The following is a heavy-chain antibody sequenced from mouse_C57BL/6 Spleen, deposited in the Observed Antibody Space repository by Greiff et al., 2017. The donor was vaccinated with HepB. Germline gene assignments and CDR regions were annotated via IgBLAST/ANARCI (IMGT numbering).Heavy chain of an antibody. CDR3: AREDYGSRSDFFAYAMDY. D-gene: IGHD1-1*01. CDR2: INPNNGGT. J-gene: IGHJ4*01. CDR1: GYTFTDYN. V-gene: IGHV1-22*01. Sequence: EVQLQQSGPELVKPGASVKMSCKASGYTFTDYNMHWVKQSHGKSLEWIGYINPNNGGTSYNQKFKGKATLTVNKSSSTAYMELRSLTSEDSAVYYCAREDYGSRSDFFAYAMDYWGQGTSVTVSS.